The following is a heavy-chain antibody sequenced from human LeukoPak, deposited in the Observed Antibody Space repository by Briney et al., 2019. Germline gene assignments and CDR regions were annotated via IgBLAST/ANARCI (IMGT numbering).Heavy chain of an antibody. CDR3: ARHYGSGSYYNLDPFDP. J-gene: IGHJ5*02. CDR2: IYYSGST. CDR1: GGSISSSSYY. Sequence: SETLSLTCTVSGGSISSSSYYWGWIRQPPGKGLEWIGSIYYSGSTYYNPSLKSRVTISVDTSKNQFSLKLSSVTAADTAVYYCARHYGSGSYYNLDPFDPWGQGTLVTVSS. D-gene: IGHD3-10*01. V-gene: IGHV4-39*01.